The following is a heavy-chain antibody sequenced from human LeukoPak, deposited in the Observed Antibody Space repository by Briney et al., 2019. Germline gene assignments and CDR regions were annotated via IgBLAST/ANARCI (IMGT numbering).Heavy chain of an antibody. CDR1: GGSFSGYY. D-gene: IGHD3-10*02. CDR3: ARVFVEVNFDY. CDR2: ISSSGSTI. V-gene: IGHV3-11*01. Sequence: LSLTCAVYGGSFSGYYWSWIRQAPGKGLEWVSYISSSGSTIYYADSVKGRFTISRDNAKNSLYLQMNSLRAEDTAVYYCARVFVEVNFDYWGQGTLVTVSS. J-gene: IGHJ4*02.